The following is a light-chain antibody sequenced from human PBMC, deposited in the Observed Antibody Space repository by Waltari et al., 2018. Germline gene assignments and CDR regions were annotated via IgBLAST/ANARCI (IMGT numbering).Light chain of an antibody. J-gene: IGKJ4*01. Sequence: DIQMTQSPSTLSASVGDRVTITCRASQSISNWLAWYQQKPGKAPKLLIYKASTLESGVPSRFGGSGSGTEFTLTISCLQPDDYASYYCQQYNSYSLLTFGGGTKVEIK. CDR1: QSISNW. CDR3: QQYNSYSLLT. CDR2: KAS. V-gene: IGKV1-5*03.